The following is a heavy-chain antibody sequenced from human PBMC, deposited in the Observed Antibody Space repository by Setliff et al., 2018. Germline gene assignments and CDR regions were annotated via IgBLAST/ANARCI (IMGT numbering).Heavy chain of an antibody. CDR3: ATSDWYAAFDH. CDR2: ISSANDYL. Sequence: GGSLRLSCAASGFAFASHNMPWVRQAPGKGLEWVAAISSANDYLVYADSVKGRFTISRDNAKNSVYLQMNSLRAEDAAVYYCATSDWYAAFDHWGQGTLVTVSS. J-gene: IGHJ4*02. V-gene: IGHV3-21*01. D-gene: IGHD6-19*01. CDR1: GFAFASHN.